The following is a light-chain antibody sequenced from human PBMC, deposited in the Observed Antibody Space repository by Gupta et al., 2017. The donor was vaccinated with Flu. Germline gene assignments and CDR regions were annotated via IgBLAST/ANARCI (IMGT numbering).Light chain of an antibody. CDR1: QTISSW. J-gene: IGKJ1*01. CDR2: KAS. Sequence: DIQLTQSPSTLSAYVGDRVTITCRASQTISSWLAWYQQKPGKAPNVLISKASNLESGVPSRFSGSRSGTAFRLTISSMQPADFATFYCQLDGNYPRTFGQGTKVEI. CDR3: QLDGNYPRT. V-gene: IGKV1-5*03.